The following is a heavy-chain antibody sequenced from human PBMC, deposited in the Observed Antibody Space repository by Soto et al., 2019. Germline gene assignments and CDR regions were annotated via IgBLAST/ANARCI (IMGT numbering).Heavy chain of an antibody. J-gene: IGHJ4*02. CDR1: GFTFSTYG. CDR3: VKEEGTPRPFAY. CDR2: ISYDGSNK. V-gene: IGHV3-30*18. Sequence: QVPLVESGGGVVQPGRSLRLSCAGSGFTFSTYGMHWVRQAPGKGLEWVAVISYDGSNKFYADSVKGRFSISRDNSKNTLYLQMNSLRAEDTAVYHCVKEEGTPRPFAYWGQGILVTVSS. D-gene: IGHD2-15*01.